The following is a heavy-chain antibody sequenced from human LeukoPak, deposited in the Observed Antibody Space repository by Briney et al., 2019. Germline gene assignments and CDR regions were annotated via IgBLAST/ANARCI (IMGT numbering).Heavy chain of an antibody. CDR2: ISSSGSTI. Sequence: QPGGSLRLSCAASGFTFSSYEMNWVRHAPGKGLEWVSYISSSGSTIYYADSVKGRFTISRDNAKNSLYLQMNSLRAEDTAVYYCARYFRDGDYEGDYYGMDVWGKGTTVTVSS. D-gene: IGHD4-17*01. J-gene: IGHJ6*04. V-gene: IGHV3-48*03. CDR1: GFTFSSYE. CDR3: ARYFRDGDYEGDYYGMDV.